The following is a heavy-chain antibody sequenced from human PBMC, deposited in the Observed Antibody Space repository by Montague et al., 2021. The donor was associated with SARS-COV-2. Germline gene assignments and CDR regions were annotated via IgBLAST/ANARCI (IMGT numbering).Heavy chain of an antibody. D-gene: IGHD4-17*01. CDR1: GFTFSSYG. J-gene: IGHJ6*02. CDR3: AKDLDGDYDKYYYYYGMDV. V-gene: IGHV3-33*06. Sequence: SLRLSCAASGFTFSSYGIHWVRQAPGKGLEWVAVIWYDGSNKYYADSVKGRFTISRDNSKNTLYLQMNSLRAEDTAVYYCAKDLDGDYDKYYYYYGMDVWGQGTTVTVSS. CDR2: IWYDGSNK.